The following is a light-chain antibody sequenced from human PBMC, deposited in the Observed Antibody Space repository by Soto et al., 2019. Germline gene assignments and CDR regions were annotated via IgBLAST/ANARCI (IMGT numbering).Light chain of an antibody. CDR2: GAS. J-gene: IGKJ2*01. CDR3: QHYGSSPQT. Sequence: EIVLTQSPGTLSLSPGERATLSCRASQSVTSTYLAWYQRKPGQAPRLLIYGASSRATGIPDRFSGSGSGTDFTLTISRLEPEDFAVYYCQHYGSSPQTFGQGTKLEIK. V-gene: IGKV3-20*01. CDR1: QSVTSTY.